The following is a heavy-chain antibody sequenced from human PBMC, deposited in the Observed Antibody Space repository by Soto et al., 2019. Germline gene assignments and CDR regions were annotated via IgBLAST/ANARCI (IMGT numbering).Heavy chain of an antibody. V-gene: IGHV4-30-2*01. CDR1: GGSISGGGYS. Sequence: SETLSLTCAVSGGSISGGGYSGSWIRQPPGKGVEWIGYIYHSGSTYYNPSLKSRVTISVDRSKNQFSLKLSSVTAADTAVYYCARGGDILTGYYGFDYWGQGTLVTVSS. J-gene: IGHJ4*02. CDR2: IYHSGST. CDR3: ARGGDILTGYYGFDY. D-gene: IGHD3-9*01.